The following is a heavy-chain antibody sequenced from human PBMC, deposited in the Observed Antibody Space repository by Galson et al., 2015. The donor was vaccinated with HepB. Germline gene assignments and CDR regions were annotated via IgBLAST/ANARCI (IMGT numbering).Heavy chain of an antibody. Sequence: LSLTCTVSGGSISSGDYYWSWIRQPPGKGLEWIGYIYYSGSTYYNPSLKSRVTISVDTSKNQFSLKLSSVTAADTAVYYCARGPRYCSSTSCLPDYWGQGTLVTVSS. CDR2: IYYSGST. CDR1: GGSISSGDYY. CDR3: ARGPRYCSSTSCLPDY. D-gene: IGHD2-2*01. J-gene: IGHJ4*02. V-gene: IGHV4-30-4*01.